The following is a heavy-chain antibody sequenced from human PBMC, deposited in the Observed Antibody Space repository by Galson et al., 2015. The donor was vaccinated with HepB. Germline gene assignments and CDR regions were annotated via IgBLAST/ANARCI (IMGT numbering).Heavy chain of an antibody. Sequence: SETLSLTCAVSGGSISSSNWWSWVRQPPGKGLEWIGEIYHSGSTNYNPSLKSRVTISVDKSKNQFSLKLSSVTAADTAVYYCAREGRGDYDFWNGYPSYYYYYYMDVWGKGTTVTVSS. D-gene: IGHD3-3*01. CDR3: AREGRGDYDFWNGYPSYYYYYYMDV. V-gene: IGHV4-4*02. CDR2: IYHSGST. J-gene: IGHJ6*03. CDR1: GGSISSSNW.